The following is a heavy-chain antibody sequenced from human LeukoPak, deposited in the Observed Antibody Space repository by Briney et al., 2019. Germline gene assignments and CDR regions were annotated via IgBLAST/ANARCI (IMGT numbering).Heavy chain of an antibody. V-gene: IGHV3-53*05. Sequence: GGSLRLSCAASGFTVSSNYMSWVRQAPGKGLEWVSVIYSGGSTYYADSVKGRFTISRDNSKNTLYLQMNSLRPEDTAVYCCAKDLPAAYFDYWGQGTLVTVSS. D-gene: IGHD2-2*01. CDR3: AKDLPAAYFDY. CDR2: IYSGGST. J-gene: IGHJ4*02. CDR1: GFTVSSNY.